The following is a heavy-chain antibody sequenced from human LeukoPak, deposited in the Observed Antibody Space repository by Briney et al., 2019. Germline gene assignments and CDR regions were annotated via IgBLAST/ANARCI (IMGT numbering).Heavy chain of an antibody. V-gene: IGHV3-23*01. J-gene: IGHJ4*02. Sequence: GGSLRLSCAASGFAFSSYAMNWVRQAPGKGLEWVSVISGSGGETYYAGSVKGRFTISRDNSKNTVYVELNSLGGDDTAVYYCAKGPNESSNYLFDYWGQGTLVTVSS. D-gene: IGHD4-11*01. CDR1: GFAFSSYA. CDR2: ISGSGGET. CDR3: AKGPNESSNYLFDY.